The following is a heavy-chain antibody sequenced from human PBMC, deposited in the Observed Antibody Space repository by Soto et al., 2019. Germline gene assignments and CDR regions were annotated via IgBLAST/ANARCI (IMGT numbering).Heavy chain of an antibody. CDR1: GFTFVSYA. CDR2: ITNSGSNT. V-gene: IGHV3-23*05. J-gene: IGHJ4*02. Sequence: EVQVLESGGGLVQPGGSLRLSCAASGFTFVSYAMTWVRQAPGKGPEWVSSITNSGSNTYYADSVKGRFTISRDNGKNTLYLQMTSLRAEDTAIYYCANALRYYDMGGWGQGTLVTVSS. D-gene: IGHD3-22*01. CDR3: ANALRYYDMGG.